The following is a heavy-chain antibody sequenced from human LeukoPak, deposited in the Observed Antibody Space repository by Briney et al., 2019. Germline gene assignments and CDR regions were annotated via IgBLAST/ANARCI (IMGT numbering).Heavy chain of an antibody. D-gene: IGHD2-15*01. Sequence: GEPLKIPCKGSGYSFTSYWSSWVRQMPGKGLEGMGIIYPGDADTRYSPSFQGQVTISADKPISTAYLQWRSLKASDTAMYYCARLLGYCSGGSFYSGGDWFDPWGQGTLVTVSS. CDR1: GYSFTSYW. V-gene: IGHV5-51*04. CDR3: ARLLGYCSGGSFYSGGDWFDP. CDR2: IYPGDADT. J-gene: IGHJ5*02.